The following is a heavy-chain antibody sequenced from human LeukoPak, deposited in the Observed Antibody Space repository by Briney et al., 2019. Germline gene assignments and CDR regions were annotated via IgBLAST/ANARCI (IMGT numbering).Heavy chain of an antibody. CDR3: SREGCSGGSCLDY. CDR2: ISSNGGIT. J-gene: IGHJ4*02. D-gene: IGHD2-15*01. Sequence: PGGSLRLSCLASGFTLSSSAMHWVRQAPGKGLEYVSGISSNGGITYYADSVKGRFTISRDNSKNTLYFQMSSLRAEDTAVYYCSREGCSGGSCLDYWGQGTLVTVSS. V-gene: IGHV3-64*05. CDR1: GFTLSSSA.